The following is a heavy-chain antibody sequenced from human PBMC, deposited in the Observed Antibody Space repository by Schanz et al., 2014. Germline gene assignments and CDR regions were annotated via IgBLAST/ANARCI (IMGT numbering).Heavy chain of an antibody. CDR2: ISYDGTNE. V-gene: IGHV3-30*18. CDR1: GFTFSQYG. Sequence: QVQLVESGGGVVQPGRSLRLSCAASGFTFSQYGMHWVRQAPGKGLEWVAVISYDGTNEYYAESVKGRFTISRDNAKNTFYLHINSLRNEDTAVYFCAKDRGDGYSNGIFQYWGLGTLVTVSA. CDR3: AKDRGDGYSNGIFQY. J-gene: IGHJ4*02. D-gene: IGHD5-18*01.